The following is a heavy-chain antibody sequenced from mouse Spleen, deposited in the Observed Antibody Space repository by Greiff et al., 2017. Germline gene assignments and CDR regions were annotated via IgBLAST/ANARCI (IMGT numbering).Heavy chain of an antibody. CDR3: ARSGTMNAMDY. J-gene: IGHJ4*01. CDR1: GYTFTSYW. CDR2: IDPSDSET. D-gene: IGHD2-4*01. Sequence: QVQLQQPGAELVRPGSSVKLSCKASGYTFTSYWMHWVKQRPIQGLEWIGNIDPSDSETHYNQKFKDKATLTVDKSSSTAYMQLSSLTSEDSAVYYCARSGTMNAMDYWGQGTSVTVSS. V-gene: IGHV1-52*01.